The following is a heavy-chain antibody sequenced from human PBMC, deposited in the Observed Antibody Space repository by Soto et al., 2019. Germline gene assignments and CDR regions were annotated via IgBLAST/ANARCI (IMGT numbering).Heavy chain of an antibody. J-gene: IGHJ6*02. CDR1: GYTFTSYG. Sequence: GASVKVSCKASGYTFTSYGISWVRQAPGQGLEWMGWISAYNGNTNYAQKPQGRVTMTTDTSTSTAYMELRSLRSDDTAVYYCARDPKQQLVRTYYYGMDVWGQGTTVTVSS. CDR2: ISAYNGNT. D-gene: IGHD6-13*01. V-gene: IGHV1-18*01. CDR3: ARDPKQQLVRTYYYGMDV.